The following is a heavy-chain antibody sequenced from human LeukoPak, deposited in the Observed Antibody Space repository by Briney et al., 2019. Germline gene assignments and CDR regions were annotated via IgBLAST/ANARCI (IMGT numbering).Heavy chain of an antibody. D-gene: IGHD5/OR15-5a*01. CDR1: GGSFSGYY. V-gene: IGHV4-34*01. CDR3: ARAGSTPFDY. J-gene: IGHJ4*02. CDR2: INHSGST. Sequence: SETLSLTCAVYGGSFSGYYRSWIRQPPGKGLEWIGEINHSGSTNYNPSLKSRVTISVDTSKNQFSLKLSSVTAADTAVYYCARAGSTPFDYWGQGTLVTVSS.